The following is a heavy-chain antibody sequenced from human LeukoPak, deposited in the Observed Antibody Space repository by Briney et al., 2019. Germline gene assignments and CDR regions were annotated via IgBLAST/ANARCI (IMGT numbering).Heavy chain of an antibody. CDR1: GGSISSYY. V-gene: IGHV4-59*08. CDR2: IYYSGST. D-gene: IGHD3-3*01. CDR3: ARHHRITIFGVVTSPFDY. J-gene: IGHJ4*02. Sequence: SETLSLTCTVPGGSISSYYWSWIRQPPGKGLEWIGYIYYSGSTNYNPSLKSRVTISVDTSKNQFSLKLSSVTAADTAVYYCARHHRITIFGVVTSPFDYWGQGTLVTVSS.